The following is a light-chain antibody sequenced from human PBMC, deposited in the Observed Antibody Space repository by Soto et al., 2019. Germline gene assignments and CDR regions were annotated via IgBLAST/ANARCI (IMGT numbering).Light chain of an antibody. CDR3: QWRSAWPSLLA. J-gene: IGKJ4*01. CDR1: ESIGNY. CDR2: DAS. V-gene: IGKV3-11*01. Sequence: EVVLTQSPATLSLSPGERATLSCRASESIGNYLAWYQQILGQAPKLLIYDASHRAIGITGRFSGDGSGKVLTLTISSLERGAFGVYYCQWRSAWPSLLAFGVGTKV.